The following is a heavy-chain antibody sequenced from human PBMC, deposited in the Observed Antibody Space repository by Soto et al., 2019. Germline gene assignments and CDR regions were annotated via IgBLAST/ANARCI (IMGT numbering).Heavy chain of an antibody. J-gene: IGHJ4*02. D-gene: IGHD4-17*01. CDR1: GGSVSDKTYY. CDR2: VYYSGTT. Sequence: LSLTCSVSGGSVSDKTYYWSWIRQPPGKRLEWIGYVYYSGTTNYNPSLKSRVTISVDLSKNRFSLRLSSVTTADTALYYCARTTAVPNTLRSRYFFDYWGQGTMVTVSS. V-gene: IGHV4-61*01. CDR3: ARTTAVPNTLRSRYFFDY.